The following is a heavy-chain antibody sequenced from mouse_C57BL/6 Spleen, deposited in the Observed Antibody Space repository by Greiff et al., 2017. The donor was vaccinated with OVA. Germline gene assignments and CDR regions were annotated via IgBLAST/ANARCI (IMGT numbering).Heavy chain of an antibody. CDR2: IDPSDSYT. V-gene: IGHV1-50*01. CDR3: ARYGMDY. Sequence: QVQLQQPGAELVKPGASVKLSCKASGYTFTSYWMQWVKQRPGQGLEWIGEIDPSDSYTNYNQKFKGKATLTVDTSSSTAYMQLSSLTSGDSAVYYCARYGMDYWGQGTSVTVSS. D-gene: IGHD1-1*01. J-gene: IGHJ4*01. CDR1: GYTFTSYW.